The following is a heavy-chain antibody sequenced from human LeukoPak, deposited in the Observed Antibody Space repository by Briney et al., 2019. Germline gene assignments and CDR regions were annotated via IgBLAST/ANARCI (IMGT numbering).Heavy chain of an antibody. Sequence: PGGSLRPPCAASGFPFTIYAMSWVRQAPGKGLEWVSSIGGSSTYYADFVKGRFTISRDTSKNTMDLQMNSLRAEDTAIYYCAKYRGFGDSYDSWGQGTLVIVSS. J-gene: IGHJ4*02. V-gene: IGHV3-23*01. CDR2: IGGSST. D-gene: IGHD3-10*01. CDR1: GFPFTIYA. CDR3: AKYRGFGDSYDS.